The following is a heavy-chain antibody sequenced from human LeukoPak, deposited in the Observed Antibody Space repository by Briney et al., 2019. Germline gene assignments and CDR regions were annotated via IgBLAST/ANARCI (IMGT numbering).Heavy chain of an antibody. D-gene: IGHD6-25*01. V-gene: IGHV3-23*01. CDR3: AKEYSSAWWFDS. CDR1: GFTFSSYA. J-gene: IGHJ5*01. CDR2: ITKSDGTT. Sequence: GGSLRLSCAASGFTFSSYAMTRVRQAPGKGLEWVSSITKSDGTTFYADSVRGRFTISRDNSKNTLYLQMNSLRAEDTAVYYCAKEYSSAWWFDSWGQGTQVTVSS.